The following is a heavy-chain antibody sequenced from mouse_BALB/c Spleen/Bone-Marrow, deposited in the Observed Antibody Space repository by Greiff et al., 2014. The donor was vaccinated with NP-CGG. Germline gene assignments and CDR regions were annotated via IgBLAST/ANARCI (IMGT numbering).Heavy chain of an antibody. V-gene: IGHV3-2*02. CDR2: ISYSGST. J-gene: IGHJ1*01. CDR3: ARDYWYFDV. Sequence: EVQRVESGPGLVKPSQSLSLTCTVTGYSITSDYAWNWIRQFPGNKLEWMGYISYSGSTSYNPSLKSRISITRGTSKNQFFLQLNSVTTEDTATYYCARDYWYFDVWGAGTTVTVSS. CDR1: GYSITSDYA.